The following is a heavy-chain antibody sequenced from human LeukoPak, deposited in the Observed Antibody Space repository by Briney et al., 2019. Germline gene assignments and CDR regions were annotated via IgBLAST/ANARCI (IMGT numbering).Heavy chain of an antibody. V-gene: IGHV4-39*01. Sequence: SETLSLTCTVSGGSISSSSYYWGWIRQPPGKGLEWIGSIYYSGSTYYNPSLKSRVTISVDTSKNQFSLKLSSVTAADTAVYYCARGGYQPPIPSWFDTWGQGTLVTVSS. J-gene: IGHJ5*02. CDR3: ARGGYQPPIPSWFDT. CDR1: GGSISSSSYY. D-gene: IGHD2-2*01. CDR2: IYYSGST.